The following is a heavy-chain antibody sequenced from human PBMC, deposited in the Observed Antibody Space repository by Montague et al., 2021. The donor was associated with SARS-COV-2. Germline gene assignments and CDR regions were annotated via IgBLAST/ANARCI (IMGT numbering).Heavy chain of an antibody. CDR2: IYYSGSP. V-gene: IGHV4-39*07. CDR1: AGSISSSSYY. D-gene: IGHD3-10*01. CDR3: AGDLAGYYGSGSYGCMDV. Sequence: SETLSLTCTVSAGSISSSSYYWGWIRQPPGKGLEWIVSIYYSGSPYYNPYLKIRVTISVDTSKNQFSLKLSSVTAADTAVYYCAGDLAGYYGSGSYGCMDVWGQGTMVTVSS. J-gene: IGHJ6*02.